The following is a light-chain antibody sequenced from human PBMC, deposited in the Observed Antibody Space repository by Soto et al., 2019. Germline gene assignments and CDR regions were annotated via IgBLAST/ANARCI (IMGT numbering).Light chain of an antibody. CDR2: AAS. CDR1: ESIGDY. J-gene: IGKJ5*01. CDR3: QQYVTSPSIT. V-gene: IGKV3-20*01. Sequence: EIVLTQSPVSLSLSPVYRSTLSCLASESIGDYLAWYQQRPGQAPRLLIYAASRRASGTPHRFSGSGSERAFTLAISGLEPADFGVYYCQQYVTSPSITFGQGTRLEIK.